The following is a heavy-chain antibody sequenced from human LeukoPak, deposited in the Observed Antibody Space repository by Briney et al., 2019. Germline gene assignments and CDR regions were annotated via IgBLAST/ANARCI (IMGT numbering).Heavy chain of an antibody. CDR3: ARDGLGITGTGLDY. J-gene: IGHJ4*02. CDR1: GGSITNYF. D-gene: IGHD1-7*01. CDR2: IYHSGST. V-gene: IGHV4-59*12. Sequence: PSETLSLTCTVSGGSITNYFWSWIRQPPGKGLEWIGYIYHSGSTTYNPSLKDRVTISVDTSKNHFSLRLSSATAADTAVYYCARDGLGITGTGLDYWGQGVLVTVSS.